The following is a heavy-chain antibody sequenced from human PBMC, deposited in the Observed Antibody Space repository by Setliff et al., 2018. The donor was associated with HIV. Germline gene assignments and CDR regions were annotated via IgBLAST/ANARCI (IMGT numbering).Heavy chain of an antibody. Sequence: ASVKVSCKASGYTLTDYYIHWMRQAPGQGLEWVGWFNPFSGGTNFAQKFQGRVTMTRDTSISTAYMELSRLSSDDTAVYYCARGTYISLFRLVTPLFDYWGQGTLVTVSS. CDR1: GYTLTDYY. V-gene: IGHV1-2*02. CDR3: ARGTYISLFRLVTPLFDY. D-gene: IGHD3-3*01. CDR2: FNPFSGGT. J-gene: IGHJ4*02.